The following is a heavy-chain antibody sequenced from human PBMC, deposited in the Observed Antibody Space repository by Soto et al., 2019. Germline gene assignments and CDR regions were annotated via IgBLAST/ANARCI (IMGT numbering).Heavy chain of an antibody. CDR1: GGSFSGYY. Sequence: SETLSLTCAVYGGSFSGYYWSWIRQPPGKGLEWIGEINHSGSTNYNPSLKSRVTISVDTSKNQFSLKLSSVTAADTAVYSCAGEPKGGPAAGAFDLWGQGTMVTVSS. J-gene: IGHJ3*01. CDR3: AGEPKGGPAAGAFDL. V-gene: IGHV4-34*01. D-gene: IGHD6-25*01. CDR2: INHSGST.